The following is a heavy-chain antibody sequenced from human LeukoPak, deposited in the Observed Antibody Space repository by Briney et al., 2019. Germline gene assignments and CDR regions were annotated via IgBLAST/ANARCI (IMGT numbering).Heavy chain of an antibody. V-gene: IGHV3-7*01. CDR2: IKQDGSEK. CDR1: GFTFSRFW. J-gene: IGHJ3*02. D-gene: IGHD1-26*01. CDR3: ARERSIVGAIASDDAFDI. Sequence: GGSLRLSCAASGFTFSRFWMNCVRQAPGKGMEWVANIKQDGSEKHYVDSVKGRFTISRDNAKNSLYLQMNSLRAEDTAVYYCARERSIVGAIASDDAFDIWGQGTMVTVSS.